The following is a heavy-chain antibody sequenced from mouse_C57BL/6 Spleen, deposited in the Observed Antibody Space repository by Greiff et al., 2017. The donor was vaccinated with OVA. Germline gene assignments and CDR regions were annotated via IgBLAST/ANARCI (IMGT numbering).Heavy chain of an antibody. CDR2: ISYSGST. V-gene: IGHV3-1*01. CDR3: ARDDYRYFDV. D-gene: IGHD2-4*01. Sequence: DVKLLESGPGMVKPSQSLSLTCTVTGYSITSGYDWHWIRHFPGNKLEWMGYISYSGSTNYNPSLKSRISITHDTSKNHFFLKLKSVTTEDTATYYCARDDYRYFDVWGTGTTVTVSS. CDR1: GYSITSGYD. J-gene: IGHJ1*03.